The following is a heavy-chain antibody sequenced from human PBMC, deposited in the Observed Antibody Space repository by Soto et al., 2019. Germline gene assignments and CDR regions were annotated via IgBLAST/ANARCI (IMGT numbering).Heavy chain of an antibody. CDR3: WEVVRGNIFSC. Sequence: GGSLRLSCAAPEFTLSPYAISWILQTPEKELDGVSAISGSAVTTYYADSVKGRFTTSRDNAKNSLYLQMNSLRAEDTALYFCWEVVRGNIFSCCGQGALVTVS. V-gene: IGHV3-23*01. J-gene: IGHJ4*02. CDR1: EFTLSPYA. CDR2: ISGSAVTT. D-gene: IGHD3-10*01.